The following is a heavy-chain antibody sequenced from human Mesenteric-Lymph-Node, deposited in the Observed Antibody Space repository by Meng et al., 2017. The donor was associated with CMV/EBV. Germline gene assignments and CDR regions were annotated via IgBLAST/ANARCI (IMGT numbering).Heavy chain of an antibody. V-gene: IGHV2-5*02. J-gene: IGHJ1*01. CDR3: AHRGGSGSYYQ. CDR1: EFSLSTYGVG. CDR2: IYWDDDK. D-gene: IGHD3-10*01. Sequence: QITLKESSPTLVKPTQTLTLTCTFSEFSLSTYGVGIDWIRQPPGKALEWLALIYWDDDKRYNPSLKSRLTITKDTSKNQVVLTMTNMDPVDTATYYRAHRGGSGSYYQWGQGTLVTVSS.